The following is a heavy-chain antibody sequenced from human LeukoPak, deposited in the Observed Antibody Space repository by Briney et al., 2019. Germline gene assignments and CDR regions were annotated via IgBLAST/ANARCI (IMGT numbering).Heavy chain of an antibody. J-gene: IGHJ6*02. V-gene: IGHV4-59*08. CDR1: GGSISGYY. Sequence: SETLSLTCTVSGGSISGYYWSYTRQSPGQGLEWIGYIFSSGTTLYNPSLRGRVTLSVDTSRNDISLKLTSVTAADTAVYYCARHDRVPLYQHGMDVWDQGTTVTVSS. CDR3: ARHDRVPLYQHGMDV. CDR2: IFSSGTT. D-gene: IGHD3-10*01.